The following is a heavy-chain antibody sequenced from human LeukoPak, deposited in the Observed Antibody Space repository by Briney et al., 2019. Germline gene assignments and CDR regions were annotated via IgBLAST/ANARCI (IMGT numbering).Heavy chain of an antibody. V-gene: IGHV3-23*01. CDR2: ISGSTENT. CDR3: AKHHYSSSRDYFDY. J-gene: IGHJ4*02. D-gene: IGHD6-13*01. Sequence: GGSLRLSCAASGFTFSSYAMSWVRQAPGKGLEWVSTISGSTENTYYADSVKGRFIISRDNSRNTLFLQMNSLRAEDTAVYYCAKHHYSSSRDYFDYWGQGTLVTVSS. CDR1: GFTFSSYA.